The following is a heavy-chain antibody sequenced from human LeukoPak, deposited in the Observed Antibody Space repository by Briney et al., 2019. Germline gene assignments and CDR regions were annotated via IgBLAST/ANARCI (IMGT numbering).Heavy chain of an antibody. D-gene: IGHD2-2*03. CDR3: AREMDIVVVPAAMGEFDP. CDR1: GYTFTGYY. Sequence: ASVKVSCKASGYTFTGYYMHWVRQAPGQGLEWMGWINPNSGGTNYAQKFQGRVTMTRDTSISTAYMELSRLRSDGTAVYYCAREMDIVVVPAAMGEFDPWGQGTLVTVSS. J-gene: IGHJ5*02. V-gene: IGHV1-2*02. CDR2: INPNSGGT.